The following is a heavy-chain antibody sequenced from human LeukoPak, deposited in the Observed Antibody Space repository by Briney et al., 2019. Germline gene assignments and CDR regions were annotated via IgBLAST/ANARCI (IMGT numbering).Heavy chain of an antibody. D-gene: IGHD6-25*01. V-gene: IGHV3-21*01. Sequence: GGSLRLSCAASGFTFSSYSMNWVGQAPGKGLEGVSSISSSSSYIYYADSVKGRLTISRDNAKNSLYLQMNSLRAEDTAVYYCAREAVALDYWGQGTLVTVSS. J-gene: IGHJ4*02. CDR3: AREAVALDY. CDR1: GFTFSSYS. CDR2: ISSSSSYI.